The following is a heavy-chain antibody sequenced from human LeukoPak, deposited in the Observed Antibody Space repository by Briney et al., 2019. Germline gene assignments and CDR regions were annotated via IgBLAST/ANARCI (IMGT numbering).Heavy chain of an antibody. CDR1: GGSISSSSYY. D-gene: IGHD2-2*02. CDR3: ARQGARYCSSTSCYTFDY. J-gene: IGHJ4*02. V-gene: IGHV4-39*01. CDR2: IYYSGST. Sequence: SETLSLTCTVFGGSISSSSYYWGWIRQPPGKGLEWIGSIYYSGSTYYNPSLKSRVTISVDTSKNQFSLKLSSVTAADTAVYYCARQGARYCSSTSCYTFDYWGQGTLVTVSS.